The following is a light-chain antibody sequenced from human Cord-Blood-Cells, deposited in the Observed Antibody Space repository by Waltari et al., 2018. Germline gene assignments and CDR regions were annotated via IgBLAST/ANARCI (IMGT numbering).Light chain of an antibody. CDR3: QQDNSFPPT. CDR2: AAS. V-gene: IGKV1-12*01. CDR1: QGISSW. J-gene: IGKJ4*01. Sequence: DIQLTQSPSSVSVSVGDRVTITCRASQGISSWLAWYQQKPGQAPKLLIYAASSLQSGVPSRFSGGGSRTDFPPTISSLQHEDFASYYCQQDNSFPPTFGGGTKVEIK.